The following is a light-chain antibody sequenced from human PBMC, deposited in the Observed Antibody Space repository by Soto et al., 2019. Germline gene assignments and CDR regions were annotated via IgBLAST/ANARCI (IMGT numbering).Light chain of an antibody. CDR3: AAWDDSLSGYV. J-gene: IGLJ1*01. V-gene: IGLV1-47*01. CDR2: RNS. CDR1: SSNIESNY. Sequence: QLVLTQPPSASGTPGQTVTISCSGSSSNIESNYVYWYQHLPGTAPKLLIYRNSQRPSGVPDRFSGSKSGTSASLAISGLRSEDEADYYCAAWDDSLSGYVFGTGTKLTVL.